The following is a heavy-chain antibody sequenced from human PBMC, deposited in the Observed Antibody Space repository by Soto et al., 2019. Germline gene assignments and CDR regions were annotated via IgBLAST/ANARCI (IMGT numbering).Heavy chain of an antibody. CDR1: GGSISSYY. J-gene: IGHJ6*02. D-gene: IGHD3-10*01. V-gene: IGHV4-59*01. Sequence: PSETLSLTCTVSGGSISSYYWSWIRQPPGKGLEWIGYIYYSGSTNYNPSLKSRVTISVDTSKNQFSLKLSSVTAADTAVYYCARFHFGDYYYGMDVWGQGNTVTVSS. CDR2: IYYSGST. CDR3: ARFHFGDYYYGMDV.